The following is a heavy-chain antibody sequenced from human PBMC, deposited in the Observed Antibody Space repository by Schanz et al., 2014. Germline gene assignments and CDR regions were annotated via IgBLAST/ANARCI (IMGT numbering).Heavy chain of an antibody. V-gene: IGHV3-23*04. Sequence: VQLVESGGGVVQPGGSLRLSCVASGFTFSSYAMSWIRQAPGKGLEWVSYISNSGTTIYYADSVRGRFTISRDNSMNTVYLQMNSLRSDDAAVYYCARAQGVIRLYYGVDVWGQGTTVTVSS. D-gene: IGHD3-10*01. CDR3: ARAQGVIRLYYGVDV. J-gene: IGHJ6*02. CDR2: ISNSGTTI. CDR1: GFTFSSYA.